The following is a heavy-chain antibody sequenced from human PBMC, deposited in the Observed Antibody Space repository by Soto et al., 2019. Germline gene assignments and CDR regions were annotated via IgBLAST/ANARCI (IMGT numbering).Heavy chain of an antibody. V-gene: IGHV5-10-1*01. D-gene: IGHD4-17*01. CDR2: IDPRDSYT. CDR1: GYNFSNYW. Sequence: EVQLVQSGAELKKPGESLRISCKTSGYNFSNYWINWVRQMPGKGLEWMGRIDPRDSYTNYSPSFQGRVTMSTDKSISTAFLQWKSLMASDSALYYCARRGDYGDPPEDYWGQGTLVTVSS. CDR3: ARRGDYGDPPEDY. J-gene: IGHJ4*02.